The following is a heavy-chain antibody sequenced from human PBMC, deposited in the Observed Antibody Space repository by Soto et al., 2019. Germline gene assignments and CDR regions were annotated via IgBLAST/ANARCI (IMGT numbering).Heavy chain of an antibody. D-gene: IGHD3-10*01. J-gene: IGHJ4*02. CDR2: IYFRGST. V-gene: IGHV4-59*08. Sequence: SETLSLTCTVSGGSISSYYWSWIRQPPGKGLEWIGYIYFRGSTNYNPSLKSRVTISVDTSKNQFSLKLNSVTAADTAVYYCASHMVRGVPFGYWGQGTLVTVSS. CDR1: GGSISSYY. CDR3: ASHMVRGVPFGY.